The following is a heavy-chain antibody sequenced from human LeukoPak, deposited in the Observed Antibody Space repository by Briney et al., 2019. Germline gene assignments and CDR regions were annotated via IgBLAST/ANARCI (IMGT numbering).Heavy chain of an antibody. D-gene: IGHD6-19*01. CDR1: GYTFTSYD. CDR2: MNPNSGNT. J-gene: IGHJ6*02. CDR3: ARGTVVKQWLLFFYYYGMDV. Sequence: ASVKVSCKASGYTFTSYDINWVRQATGQGLEWMGWMNPNSGNTGYAQKFQGRVTMTRNTSISTAYMELSSLRSEDTAVHYCARGTVVKQWLLFFYYYGMDVWGQGTTVTVSS. V-gene: IGHV1-8*01.